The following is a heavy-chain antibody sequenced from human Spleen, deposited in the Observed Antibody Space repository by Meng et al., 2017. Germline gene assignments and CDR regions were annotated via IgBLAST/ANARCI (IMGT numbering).Heavy chain of an antibody. CDR2: IGSAGDT. CDR3: ARDGAGGWIDY. J-gene: IGHJ4*02. D-gene: IGHD6-19*01. V-gene: IGHV3-13*01. Sequence: GESLKISCEASGFTFSNYDIHWVRQGSGKGLGWVSTIGSAGDTYYPGSVKGRFTVSRENAKNSLYLQMNSLRAGDTAMYDCARDGAGGWIDYWGQGTLVTVSS. CDR1: GFTFSNYD.